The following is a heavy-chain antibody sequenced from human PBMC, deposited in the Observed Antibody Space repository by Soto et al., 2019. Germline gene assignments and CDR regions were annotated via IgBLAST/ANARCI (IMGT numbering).Heavy chain of an antibody. CDR2: ISYTVDA. J-gene: IGHJ4*02. Sequence: ETLSLTCSVSAGSISRYYWGWVRQSPGEGLEWIAHISYTVDASYNPSLKSRVTISLDTSKNQIALRLMSVTAADTAVYYCVGSLMSRAMESFDYWGQGTLVTVSS. CDR1: AGSISRYY. D-gene: IGHD5-18*01. CDR3: VGSLMSRAMESFDY. V-gene: IGHV4-59*01.